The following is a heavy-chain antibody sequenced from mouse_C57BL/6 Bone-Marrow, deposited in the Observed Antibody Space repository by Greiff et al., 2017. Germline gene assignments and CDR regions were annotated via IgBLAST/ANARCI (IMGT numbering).Heavy chain of an antibody. CDR3: TTDGYFYFDD. D-gene: IGHD2-3*01. V-gene: IGHV1-55*01. CDR1: GYTFTSYW. J-gene: IGHJ2*01. Sequence: QVQLQQPGAELVKPGASVKMSCKASGYTFTSYWITWVKQRPGQGLEWIGDIYPGSGSTNYNEKFKSKATLTVDTSSSTAYLQLSSLTSEDTAVYYCTTDGYFYFDDWGQGTTLTVSS. CDR2: IYPGSGST.